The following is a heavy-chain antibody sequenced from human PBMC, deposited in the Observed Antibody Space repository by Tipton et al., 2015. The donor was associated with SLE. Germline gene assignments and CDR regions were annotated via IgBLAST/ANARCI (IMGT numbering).Heavy chain of an antibody. CDR1: GYTFTSYY. CDR2: INPSGGST. Sequence: QLVQSGPEVKKPGASVKVSCKASGYTFTSYYMHWVRQAPGQGLAWMGIINPSGGSTSYAQKFQGRVTMTRDTSTSTVYMELSSLRSEDTAVYYCARSLIAVAGTGVYYCGMDVWGQGTTVTVSS. V-gene: IGHV1-46*01. D-gene: IGHD6-19*01. CDR3: ARSLIAVAGTGVYYCGMDV. J-gene: IGHJ6*02.